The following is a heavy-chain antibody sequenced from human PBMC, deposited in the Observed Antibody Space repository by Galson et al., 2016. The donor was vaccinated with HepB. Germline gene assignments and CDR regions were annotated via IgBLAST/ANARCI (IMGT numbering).Heavy chain of an antibody. CDR3: ARLPKPVEVVHDAFDI. CDR2: IYFSGST. V-gene: IGHV4-39*01. D-gene: IGHD2-21*01. CDR1: GGSISSSSYY. Sequence: SETLSLTCTVSGGSISSSSYYWGWIRQPPGKGLEWIGNIYFSGSTYYIPSLKSRLTISVDTSKNQFSLKLNSVTAADTAVYYCARLPKPVEVVHDAFDIWGQGTKVTVSS. J-gene: IGHJ3*02.